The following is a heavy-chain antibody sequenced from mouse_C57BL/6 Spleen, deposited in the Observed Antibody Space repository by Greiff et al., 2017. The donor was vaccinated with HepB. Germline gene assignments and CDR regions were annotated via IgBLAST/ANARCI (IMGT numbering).Heavy chain of an antibody. J-gene: IGHJ3*01. CDR2: ISSGSSTI. V-gene: IGHV5-17*01. Sequence: EVQLVESGGGLVKPGGSLKLSCAASGFTFSDYGMHWVRQAPEKGLEWVAYISSGSSTIYYADTVKGRFTISRDNAKNTLFLQMTSLRSEDTAMYYCARDGYYVFAYWGQGTLVTVSA. CDR3: ARDGYYVFAY. D-gene: IGHD2-3*01. CDR1: GFTFSDYG.